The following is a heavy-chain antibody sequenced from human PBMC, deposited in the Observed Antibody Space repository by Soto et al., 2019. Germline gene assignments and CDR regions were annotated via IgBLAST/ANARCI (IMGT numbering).Heavy chain of an antibody. Sequence: EVQLLESGGGLVQPGGSLRLSCAASGFTFSSYAMSWVRQAPGKGLEWVSAVSGSGYITYYADSVMGRFTISRDNSKNTLFLQMNGLRAEDTAVYYCAKGEDSSSWYYFDYWGQGTLVTVSS. J-gene: IGHJ4*02. CDR1: GFTFSSYA. V-gene: IGHV3-23*01. CDR2: VSGSGYIT. D-gene: IGHD6-13*01. CDR3: AKGEDSSSWYYFDY.